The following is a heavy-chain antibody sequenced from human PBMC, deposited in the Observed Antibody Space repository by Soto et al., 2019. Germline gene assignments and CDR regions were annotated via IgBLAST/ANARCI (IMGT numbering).Heavy chain of an antibody. D-gene: IGHD2-2*01. J-gene: IGHJ3*02. CDR3: VKDIEENQLLYDAFDI. CDR1: GFRFDDYA. Sequence: EVQLVESGGGLVQPGRSLRLSCAASGFRFDDYAMHWVRQAPGKGLEWVSGISYNSGSIGYADSVKGRFTISRDTAKNSLYLQMNSLRAEDTDLYYYVKDIEENQLLYDAFDIWGQGTMVTVSS. V-gene: IGHV3-9*01. CDR2: ISYNSGSI.